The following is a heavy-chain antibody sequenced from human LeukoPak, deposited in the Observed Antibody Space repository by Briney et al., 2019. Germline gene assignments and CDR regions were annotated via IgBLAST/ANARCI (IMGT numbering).Heavy chain of an antibody. CDR3: ANGFRARWYERAFDI. CDR1: GFTFSSYA. J-gene: IGHJ3*02. D-gene: IGHD6-13*01. Sequence: GGSLRLSCAASGFTFSSYAMSWVRQAPGKGLEWVSAISGSGGSTYYADSVKGRFTISRDNSKNTLYLQMNSLRAEDTAVYYCANGFRARWYERAFDIWGQGTMVTVSS. CDR2: ISGSGGST. V-gene: IGHV3-23*01.